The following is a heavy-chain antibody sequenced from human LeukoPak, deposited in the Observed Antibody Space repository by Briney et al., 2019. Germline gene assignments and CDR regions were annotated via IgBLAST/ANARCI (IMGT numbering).Heavy chain of an antibody. CDR2: ISSSSSYI. CDR3: ARDRRDGYNDY. D-gene: IGHD5-24*01. CDR1: GFTFSSYS. V-gene: IGHV3-21*01. J-gene: IGHJ4*02. Sequence: GGSLRLSCAASGFTFSSYSMNWVRQAPGKGLEWVSSISSSSSYICYADSVKGRFTISRDNAKNSLYLQMNSLRAEDTAVYYCARDRRDGYNDYWGQGTLVTVSS.